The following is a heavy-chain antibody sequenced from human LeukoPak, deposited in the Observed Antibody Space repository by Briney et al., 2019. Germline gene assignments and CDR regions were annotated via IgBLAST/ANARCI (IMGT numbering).Heavy chain of an antibody. CDR3: ARDLGNPGGGFDY. Sequence: SVKVSCKASGGTFSSYAISWVRQAPGQGLEWMGGIVPIFGTANYAQKFQGRVTITADESTSTAYMELSSLRSEDTAVYYCARDLGNPGGGFDYWGQGTLVTVSS. J-gene: IGHJ4*02. CDR2: IVPIFGTA. D-gene: IGHD3-16*01. V-gene: IGHV1-69*01. CDR1: GGTFSSYA.